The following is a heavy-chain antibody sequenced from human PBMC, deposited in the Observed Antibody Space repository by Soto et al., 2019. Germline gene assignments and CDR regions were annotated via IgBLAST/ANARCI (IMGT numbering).Heavy chain of an antibody. CDR3: ARDSDCHSTSCFFPPHV. CDR2: ISGGGSYI. V-gene: IGHV3-21*06. D-gene: IGHD2-2*01. Sequence: QLVESGGGLVKPGGSLRLSCSASGFTFSDENMSRVRQVPGKGLEWVSGISGGGSYIFYADSVQGRFSISRDNAKNSLFLEMNSLRVEDTAVYYCARDSDCHSTSCFFPPHVWGQGTTVTVSS. CDR1: GFTFSDEN. J-gene: IGHJ6*02.